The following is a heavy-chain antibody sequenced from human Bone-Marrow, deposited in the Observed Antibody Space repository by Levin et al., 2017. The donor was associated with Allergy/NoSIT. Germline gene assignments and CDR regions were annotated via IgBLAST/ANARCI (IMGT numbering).Heavy chain of an antibody. Sequence: SVKVSCKTSEDTFNIYGISWVRQAPGRGLEWVGGIIPLSGTATYAQKFRGRVTITADDSSNTVYMQLNSLKSEDTADYYCARLRSRGSGSPYYFDSWGHGALVTVSS. CDR3: ARLRSRGSGSPYYFDS. J-gene: IGHJ4*01. CDR2: IIPLSGTA. D-gene: IGHD3-10*01. V-gene: IGHV1-69*13. CDR1: EDTFNIYG.